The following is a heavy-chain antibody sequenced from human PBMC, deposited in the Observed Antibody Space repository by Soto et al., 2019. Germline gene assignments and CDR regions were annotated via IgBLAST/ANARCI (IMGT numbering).Heavy chain of an antibody. CDR3: ARDRSGSDRTI. V-gene: IGHV3-23*01. CDR1: GFTFSSYA. CDR2: ISGSGGST. J-gene: IGHJ3*02. D-gene: IGHD1-26*01. Sequence: GGSLRLSCAASGFTFSSYALSWVRQAPGQGLEWVSAISGSGGSTYYADSVKGRFTISRDNSKNTLYLQMNSLRAEDTAVYYCARDRSGSDRTIWGQGTMVTVSS.